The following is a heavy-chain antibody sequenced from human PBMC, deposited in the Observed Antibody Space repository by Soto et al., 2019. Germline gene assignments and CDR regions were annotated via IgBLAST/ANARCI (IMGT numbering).Heavy chain of an antibody. D-gene: IGHD5-12*01. J-gene: IGHJ6*03. CDR3: ARDSGHSGMYYYYYMDV. CDR2: IWYDGSNK. Sequence: QVQLVESGGGVVQPGRSLRLSCAASGFTFSSYGMHWVRQAPGKGLEWVAVIWYDGSNKYYADSVKGRFTISRDNSKNTLYLQMNSLRAEDTAVYYCARDSGHSGMYYYYYMDVWGKGTTVTVSS. CDR1: GFTFSSYG. V-gene: IGHV3-33*01.